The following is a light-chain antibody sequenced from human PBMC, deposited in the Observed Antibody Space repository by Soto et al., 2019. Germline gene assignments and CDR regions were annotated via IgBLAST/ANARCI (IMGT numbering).Light chain of an antibody. CDR1: QRVNRK. CDR2: GAS. CDR3: QQYCSSPT. J-gene: IGKJ5*01. Sequence: VPMQTPATLSVPPGERATVSWSASQRVNRKFAWYQQKPGQAPRLLIYGASSRATGIPDRVSGSGTGTDFTLTIIRLEALDFAVYYCQQYCSSPTFGQGTRLEIK. V-gene: IGKV3D-15*01.